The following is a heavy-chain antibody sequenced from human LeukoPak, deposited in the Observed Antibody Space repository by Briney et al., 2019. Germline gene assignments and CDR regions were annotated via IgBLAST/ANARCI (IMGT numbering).Heavy chain of an antibody. J-gene: IGHJ4*02. CDR3: ARRKTGYYYDNLDY. D-gene: IGHD3-22*01. CDR1: GYSISSGYY. V-gene: IGHV4-38-2*02. Sequence: SETLSLTCTVSGYSISSGYYWGWIRQPPGKGLEWIGSIYHSGSTYYNPSLKSRVTISVDTSKNQFSLKLSSVTAADTAVYYCARRKTGYYYDNLDYWGQGTLVTVSS. CDR2: IYHSGST.